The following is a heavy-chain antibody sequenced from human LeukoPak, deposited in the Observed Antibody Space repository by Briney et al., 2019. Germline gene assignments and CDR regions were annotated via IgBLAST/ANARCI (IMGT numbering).Heavy chain of an antibody. D-gene: IGHD2-2*01. CDR3: ARHFRRVVPAANDAVDI. V-gene: IGHV4-59*08. Sequence: PSETLSLTCTVSGGSISSYYWSWIRQPPGKGLEWIGYIYYSGSTNYNPSLKSRVTISVDTSKNQFSLKLSSVTAADTAVYYCARHFRRVVPAANDAVDIWGQGTMVTVSS. CDR2: IYYSGST. CDR1: GGSISSYY. J-gene: IGHJ3*02.